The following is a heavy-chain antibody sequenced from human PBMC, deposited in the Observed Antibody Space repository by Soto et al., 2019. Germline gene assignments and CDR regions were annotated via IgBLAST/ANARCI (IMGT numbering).Heavy chain of an antibody. D-gene: IGHD3-10*01. V-gene: IGHV3-66*01. CDR3: ARVGPLLRWFGYYFDY. CDR2: IYSGGST. Sequence: GGSLRLSCAASGFTVSSNYMSWVRQAPGKGLEWVSVIYSGGSTYYADSVKGRFTISRDNSKNTLYLQMNSLRAEDTAVYYCARVGPLLRWFGYYFDYWGQGTLVTVSS. J-gene: IGHJ4*02. CDR1: GFTVSSNY.